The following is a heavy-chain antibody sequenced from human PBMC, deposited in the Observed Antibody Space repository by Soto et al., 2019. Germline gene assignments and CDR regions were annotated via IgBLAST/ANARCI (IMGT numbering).Heavy chain of an antibody. V-gene: IGHV1-18*01. D-gene: IGHD3-22*01. CDR3: ARAPRQYYDSSAKRFDP. Sequence: QVQLVQSGAEVKKPGASVKVSCKASGYTFTSYGISWVRQAPGQGLERMGWISAYNGNTNYAQKLQGRVTMTTDTSTSTAYMELRSLRSDDTAVYYCARAPRQYYDSSAKRFDPWGQGTLVTVSS. CDR2: ISAYNGNT. CDR1: GYTFTSYG. J-gene: IGHJ5*02.